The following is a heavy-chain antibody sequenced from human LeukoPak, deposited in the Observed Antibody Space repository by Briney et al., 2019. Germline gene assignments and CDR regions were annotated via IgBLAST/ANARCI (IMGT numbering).Heavy chain of an antibody. CDR2: IYYSGST. D-gene: IGHD6-19*01. CDR1: GGSISSYY. CDR3: ARDVLGSGWYSLSQPARGERWFDP. V-gene: IGHV4-59*12. Sequence: PSETLSLTCTVSGGSISSYYWSWIRQPPGKGLEWIGYIYYSGSTNYNPSLKSRVIMSLDTSKNQFSLKLSSVTAADTAVYYCARDVLGSGWYSLSQPARGERWFDPWGQGTLVTVSS. J-gene: IGHJ5*02.